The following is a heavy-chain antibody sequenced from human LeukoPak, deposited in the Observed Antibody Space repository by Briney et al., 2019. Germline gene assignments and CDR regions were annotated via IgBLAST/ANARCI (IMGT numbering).Heavy chain of an antibody. Sequence: GGSLRLSCAASGFTFSSYWMSWVRQAPGKGLEWVANIKQDGSEKYYVDSVKGRFTISRDNAKNSLYLQMNSLRAEDTAVYYCARVRLDRPLPPLGAFDIWGQGTMVTVSS. CDR3: ARVRLDRPLPPLGAFDI. CDR2: IKQDGSEK. J-gene: IGHJ3*02. D-gene: IGHD6-19*01. V-gene: IGHV3-7*03. CDR1: GFTFSSYW.